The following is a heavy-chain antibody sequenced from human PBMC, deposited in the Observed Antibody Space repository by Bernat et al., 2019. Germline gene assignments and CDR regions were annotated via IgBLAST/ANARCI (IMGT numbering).Heavy chain of an antibody. CDR2: INPANANT. CDR3: ARGQVGPKMVGAEDYFYYYGMDV. J-gene: IGHJ6*02. CDR1: GYTFINYA. Sequence: QVQLVQSGDEVKEPGASVKVSCKTSGYTFINYAMHWVRQAPGQRLEWMGWINPANANTKYSQKFRGRVTVTRDKPASSIYMQLSSLRSEDTAIYYCARGQVGPKMVGAEDYFYYYGMDVWGQGTTVTVSS. V-gene: IGHV1-3*01. D-gene: IGHD2-15*01.